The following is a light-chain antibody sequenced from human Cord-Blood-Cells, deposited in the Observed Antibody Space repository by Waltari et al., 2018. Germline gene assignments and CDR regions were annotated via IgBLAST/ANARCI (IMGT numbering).Light chain of an antibody. CDR3: QSYDSSLSGWV. CDR1: SSNIGAGYD. V-gene: IGLV1-40*01. Sequence: QSVLTQPPSVSGAPGQRVTISCPGSSSNIGAGYDLPWYQQLPGTAPKLLIYGNNNRPSGVPDRFSGSKSGTSASLAITGLQAEDEADYYCQSYDSSLSGWVFGGGTKLTVL. J-gene: IGLJ3*02. CDR2: GNN.